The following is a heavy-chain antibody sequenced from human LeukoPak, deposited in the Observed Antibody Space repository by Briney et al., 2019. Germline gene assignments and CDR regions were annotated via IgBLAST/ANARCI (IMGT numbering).Heavy chain of an antibody. CDR3: ARDGRVGAHWSAFDI. D-gene: IGHD1-26*01. CDR1: GFTLSSSE. Sequence: PGGSLRLSCAASGFTLSSSEMNWVRQAPGKGLEWVSYITGSGDTTYYADSVRGRFTISRDNSKNTLYLQMNSLRAEDTAVYYCARDGRVGAHWSAFDIWGQGTMVTVSS. CDR2: ITGSGDTT. J-gene: IGHJ3*02. V-gene: IGHV3-48*03.